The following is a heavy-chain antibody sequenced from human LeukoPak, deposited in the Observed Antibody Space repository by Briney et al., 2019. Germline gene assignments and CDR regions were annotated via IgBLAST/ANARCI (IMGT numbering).Heavy chain of an antibody. V-gene: IGHV3-53*01. Sequence: SGGSLRLSCAASGFTVSSNYMSWVRQAPGKGLEWVSIIYSGGSTFYADSVKGRFTISRDNSKNTLYLQMNGLRAEDTAVYYCARDEGGYSYGQTYFDYWGQGTLVTVSS. CDR1: GFTVSSNY. D-gene: IGHD5-18*01. CDR3: ARDEGGYSYGQTYFDY. J-gene: IGHJ4*02. CDR2: IYSGGST.